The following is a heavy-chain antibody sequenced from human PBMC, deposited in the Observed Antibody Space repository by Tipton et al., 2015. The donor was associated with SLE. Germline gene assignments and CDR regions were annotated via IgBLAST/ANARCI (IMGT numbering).Heavy chain of an antibody. CDR2: IYYTGST. D-gene: IGHD3-3*01. CDR1: ADSITNYY. J-gene: IGHJ2*01. V-gene: IGHV4-59*01. CDR3: ARHADYFEWPHEWYFDL. Sequence: TLSLTCTVSADSITNYYWSWIRQPPGQGVEWIGYIYYTGSTKYNPSLKSRVTISIDTSKNQFSLKMTSMTAADTAVYYCARHADYFEWPHEWYFDLWGRGTLVTVSS.